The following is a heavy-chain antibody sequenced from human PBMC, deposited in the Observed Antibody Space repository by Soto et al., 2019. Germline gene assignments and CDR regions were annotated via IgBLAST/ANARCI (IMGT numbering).Heavy chain of an antibody. Sequence: PGGSLRLSCAASGFTFSSYGMHWVRQAPGKGLEWVAVIWYDGSNKYYADSVKGRFTISRDNSKNTLYLQMNSLRAEDTAVYYCARDEYRLGELLDFWGQGTLVTVS. V-gene: IGHV3-33*01. D-gene: IGHD3-10*01. CDR1: GFTFSSYG. J-gene: IGHJ4*02. CDR2: IWYDGSNK. CDR3: ARDEYRLGELLDF.